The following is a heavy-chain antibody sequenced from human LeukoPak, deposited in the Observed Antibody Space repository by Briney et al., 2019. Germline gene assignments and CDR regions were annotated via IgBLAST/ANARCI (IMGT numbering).Heavy chain of an antibody. Sequence: PGGSLRLSCAASGFTFSSYSMNWVRQAPGKGLKWVSSISSSSSYIYYADSVKGRFTISRDNAKNSLYLQMNSLRAEDTAVYYCARDPALYYDSSGYDFGYYGMDVWGQGTTVTVSS. V-gene: IGHV3-21*01. J-gene: IGHJ6*02. CDR2: ISSSSSYI. CDR3: ARDPALYYDSSGYDFGYYGMDV. D-gene: IGHD3-22*01. CDR1: GFTFSSYS.